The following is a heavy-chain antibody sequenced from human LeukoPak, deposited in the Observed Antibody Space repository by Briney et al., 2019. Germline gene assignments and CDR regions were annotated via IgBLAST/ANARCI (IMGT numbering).Heavy chain of an antibody. CDR3: ASLRLGYCSSTSCFLDY. D-gene: IGHD2-2*01. J-gene: IGHJ4*02. Sequence: SVKVSCKASGGTFSSYAISWVRQAPGQGLEWMGGIIPIFGTANYAQKFQGRVTITTDESTSTAYMELSSLRSEDTAVYYCASLRLGYCSSTSCFLDYWGQGTLVTVSS. CDR2: IIPIFGTA. CDR1: GGTFSSYA. V-gene: IGHV1-69*05.